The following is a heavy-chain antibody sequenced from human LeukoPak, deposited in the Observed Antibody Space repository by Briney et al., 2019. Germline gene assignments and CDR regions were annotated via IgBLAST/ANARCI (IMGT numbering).Heavy chain of an antibody. J-gene: IGHJ6*02. CDR2: IKQDGSEK. D-gene: IGHD3-10*01. CDR3: ARDGGSGTLTDYYYYYGMDV. CDR1: GFTFSSYW. Sequence: GGSLRLSCAATGFTFSSYWMRWVRQAPGKGLEWVANIKQDGSEKYYVDSVKGRFTISRDNAKNSLYLQMNSLRAEDTAVYYCARDGGSGTLTDYYYYYGMDVWGQGTTVTVSS. V-gene: IGHV3-7*04.